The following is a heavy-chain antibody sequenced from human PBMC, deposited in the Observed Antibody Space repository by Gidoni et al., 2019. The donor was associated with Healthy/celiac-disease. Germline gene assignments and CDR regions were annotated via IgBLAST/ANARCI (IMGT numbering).Heavy chain of an antibody. V-gene: IGHV3-30*01. CDR3: ARGGQQLVLSYYYGMDV. Sequence: QVQLVESGGGVVQPGRSLRLSCAASGFTFSSSAMHWVRQAPGKGLEWVAVISYDGSNKYYADSVKGRFTISRDNSKNTLYLQMNSLRAEDTAVYYCARGGQQLVLSYYYGMDVWGQGTTVTVSS. J-gene: IGHJ6*02. CDR2: ISYDGSNK. D-gene: IGHD6-13*01. CDR1: GFTFSSSA.